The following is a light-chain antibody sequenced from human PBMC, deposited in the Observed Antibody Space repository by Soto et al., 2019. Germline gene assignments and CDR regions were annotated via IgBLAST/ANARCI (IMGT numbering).Light chain of an antibody. CDR2: AAS. Sequence: DIQMTQSPSSVSASIGDTVTITCRASQYINIYLNWYQQKPGKAPKLLIYAASTLRSGVPSRFSGSKSATNFTLTISSLQPDDFATYYCQQLNTYPPTFGHGTKVDIK. CDR3: QQLNTYPPT. CDR1: QYINIY. J-gene: IGKJ1*01. V-gene: IGKV1-9*01.